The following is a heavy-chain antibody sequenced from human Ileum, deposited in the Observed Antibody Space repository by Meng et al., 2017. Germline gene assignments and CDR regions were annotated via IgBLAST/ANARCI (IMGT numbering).Heavy chain of an antibody. CDR2: IIGDGSGA. V-gene: IGHV3-74*01. CDR3: AFTLLASPSALTN. J-gene: IGHJ4*02. D-gene: IGHD3-3*01. Sequence: VQLVESGGGLAQPGGSLRLSCTASGFTFSSSWVHWVRQAPGRGLAWVSRIIGDGSGANYADSVEGRFTVSRDNAKNTAYLQMSGLRAEDTAVYYCAFTLLASPSALTNWGQGTLVTVSS. CDR1: GFTFSSSW.